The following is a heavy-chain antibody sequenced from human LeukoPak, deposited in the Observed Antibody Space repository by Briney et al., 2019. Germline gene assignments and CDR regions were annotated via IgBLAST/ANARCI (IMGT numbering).Heavy chain of an antibody. Sequence: SETLSLTCTVSGYSISNGYYWGWIRQPTGKGLEWIGSVYPSGSTHYNPSLKSRVTISIDTSKNQFSLKLSSVTAADTGVYYCARRVGCTSSSCYWYFDLWGRGTLVTVSS. V-gene: IGHV4-38-2*02. J-gene: IGHJ2*01. CDR1: GYSISNGYY. CDR3: ARRVGCTSSSCYWYFDL. CDR2: VYPSGST. D-gene: IGHD2-2*01.